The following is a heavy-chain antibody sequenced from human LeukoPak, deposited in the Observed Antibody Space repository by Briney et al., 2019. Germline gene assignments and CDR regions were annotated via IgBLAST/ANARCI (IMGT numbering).Heavy chain of an antibody. J-gene: IGHJ4*02. V-gene: IGHV3-23*01. CDR1: GFTFSDYN. D-gene: IGHD4/OR15-4a*01. Sequence: GGSLRLSCAASGFTFSDYNMNWVRQAPGKGLEWVSTITGSGTSTYYADSVKGRFTISRDNSKNTLYLQMNSLRAEDTAVYYCAKDSHVLWGQGTLVTVSS. CDR3: AKDSHVL. CDR2: ITGSGTST.